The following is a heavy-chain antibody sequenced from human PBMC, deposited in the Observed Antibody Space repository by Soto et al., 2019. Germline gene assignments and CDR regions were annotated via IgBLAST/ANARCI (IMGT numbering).Heavy chain of an antibody. CDR2: IKQDGSKK. CDR1: GFTLSMYW. J-gene: IGHJ3*02. CDR3: ARDVSPGSSSLYLEAFDI. D-gene: IGHD6-13*01. Sequence: EVQLEESGGGLVQPGGSLRLSCAASGFTLSMYWMTWVRQAPGRGLEWVANIKQDGSKKSYLDSVRGRFTISRDNVRNSLYLQRDSLRAEDTALYYCARDVSPGSSSLYLEAFDIWGQGTMVIVSS. V-gene: IGHV3-7*05.